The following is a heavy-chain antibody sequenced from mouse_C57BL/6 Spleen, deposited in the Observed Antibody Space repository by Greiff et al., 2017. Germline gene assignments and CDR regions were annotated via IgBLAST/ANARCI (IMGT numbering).Heavy chain of an antibody. CDR3: ARPLLLRSYAMDY. CDR2: IYPGDGDT. D-gene: IGHD1-1*01. V-gene: IGHV1-82*01. Sequence: QVQLQQSGPELVKPGASVKISCKASGYAFSSSWMNWVKQRPGKGLEWIGRIYPGDGDTNYTGKYKGKATLTADKSSSTAYMQLSSLTSEDSAVYFCARPLLLRSYAMDYWGQGTSVTVSS. J-gene: IGHJ4*01. CDR1: GYAFSSSW.